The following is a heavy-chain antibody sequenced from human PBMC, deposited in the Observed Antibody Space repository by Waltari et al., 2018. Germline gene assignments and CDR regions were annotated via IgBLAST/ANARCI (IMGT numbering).Heavy chain of an antibody. Sequence: QVQLVQSGAEVKKPGASVKVSRKVSGYTLTELSMHWVRQAPGKGLEWMGGFDPKDGETIYSQKFQGRVTMTEDTSTDTAYMELSSLRSEDTAVYYCATDLNSYYYDSSGYYDYWGQGTLVTVSS. CDR2: FDPKDGET. V-gene: IGHV1-24*01. J-gene: IGHJ4*02. CDR3: ATDLNSYYYDSSGYYDY. CDR1: GYTLTELS. D-gene: IGHD3-22*01.